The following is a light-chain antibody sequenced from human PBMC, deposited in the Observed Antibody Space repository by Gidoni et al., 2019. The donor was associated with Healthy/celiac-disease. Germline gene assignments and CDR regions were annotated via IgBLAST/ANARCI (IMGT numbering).Light chain of an antibody. CDR2: QDS. J-gene: IGLJ2*01. V-gene: IGLV3-1*01. CDR3: QAWDSSTVV. Sequence: SYELTQQPSVSVSPGQTASITCSGDKLGDKYACWYQQKPGQPPVLVIYQDSKRPSGIPERFSCSNSGNTATLTISGTQAMDEADYYCQAWDSSTVVFGGGTKLTVL. CDR1: KLGDKY.